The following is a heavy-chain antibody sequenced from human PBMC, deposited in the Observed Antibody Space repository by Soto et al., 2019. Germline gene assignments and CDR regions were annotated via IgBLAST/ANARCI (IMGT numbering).Heavy chain of an antibody. J-gene: IGHJ6*02. CDR3: ARDYDFWSGYGYYGMDV. CDR2: IYYSGST. V-gene: IGHV4-59*01. D-gene: IGHD3-3*01. CDR1: GGSISSYY. Sequence: QVQLQESGPGLVKPSETLSLTCTVSGGSISSYYWSWIRQPPGKGLEWIGYIYYSGSTNYNPSLKSRVTISVDTSKNQCSLKLSSVTAADTAVYYCARDYDFWSGYGYYGMDVWGQGTTVTVSS.